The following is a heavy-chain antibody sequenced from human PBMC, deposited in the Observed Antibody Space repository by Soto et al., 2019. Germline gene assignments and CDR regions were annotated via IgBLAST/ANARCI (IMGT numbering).Heavy chain of an antibody. Sequence: GGSRRLSCGASGFIFSGYGMHGGGQAPGKGLEWVAVISYDGSTKYYADSVKGRFTISRDNSKNTLYLQMNSLRPEDTAVFYCARDPGSYYFDYWGQGTLVTVSS. CDR1: GFIFSGYG. V-gene: IGHV3-30-3*01. CDR2: ISYDGSTK. CDR3: ARDPGSYYFDY. J-gene: IGHJ4*02.